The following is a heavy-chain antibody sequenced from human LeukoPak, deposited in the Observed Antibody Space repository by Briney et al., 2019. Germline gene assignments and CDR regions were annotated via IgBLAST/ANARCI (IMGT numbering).Heavy chain of an antibody. Sequence: PSETLSLTCTVSGGSISSYYWSWIRQPPGKGLEWIGYIYYSGSTNYNPSLKSRVTISVDTSKNQFSLKLSSVTAADTAVYYCARASGSYYFDYWGQGTLATVSS. CDR1: GGSISSYY. V-gene: IGHV4-59*01. CDR2: IYYSGST. D-gene: IGHD1-26*01. CDR3: ARASGSYYFDY. J-gene: IGHJ4*02.